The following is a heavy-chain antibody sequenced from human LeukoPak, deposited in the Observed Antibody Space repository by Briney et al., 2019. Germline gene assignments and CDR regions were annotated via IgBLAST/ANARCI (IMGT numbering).Heavy chain of an antibody. CDR3: AKYRASHFWSGPSYYMDV. CDR1: GFTFSSYA. Sequence: GGSLRLSCAASGFTFSSYAMSWVRQAPGKGLEWVSAISGSGGSTYYADSVKGRFTISRDNSKDTLYLQMNSLRAEDTAVYYCAKYRASHFWSGPSYYMDVWGKGTTVTVSS. V-gene: IGHV3-23*01. D-gene: IGHD3-3*02. J-gene: IGHJ6*03. CDR2: ISGSGGST.